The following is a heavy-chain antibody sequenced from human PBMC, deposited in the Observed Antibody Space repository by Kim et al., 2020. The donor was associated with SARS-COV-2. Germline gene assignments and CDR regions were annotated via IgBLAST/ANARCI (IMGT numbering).Heavy chain of an antibody. CDR2: IDWDDEK. CDR3: ARTRHDGYRAYGXXV. D-gene: IGHD5-12*01. V-gene: IGHV2-70*11. CDR1: GFSLSPRGMC. Sequence: SGPTLVNPTQTLTLTCTFSGFSLSPRGMCVSWIRQPPGKALEWLASIDWDDEKYYNTSLKTRLTISKDTSKNQVILTMTNMDPLDTATYYCARTRHDGYRAYGXXVWGQGTXVTVSS. J-gene: IGHJ6*02.